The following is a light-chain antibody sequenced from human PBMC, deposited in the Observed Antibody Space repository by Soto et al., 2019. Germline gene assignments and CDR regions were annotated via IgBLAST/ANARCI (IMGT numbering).Light chain of an antibody. J-gene: IGKJ3*01. CDR2: AAS. CDR3: QQSYSTPFT. Sequence: QMTQSPSSLSASVGDRVTITCRASQTAALYLNWYQQRPGKAPKLLIRAASRLESGVPARFSGSGSGTDFTLTISSLQPEDVSTYYCQQSYSTPFTFGPGTKVDV. V-gene: IGKV1-39*01. CDR1: QTAALY.